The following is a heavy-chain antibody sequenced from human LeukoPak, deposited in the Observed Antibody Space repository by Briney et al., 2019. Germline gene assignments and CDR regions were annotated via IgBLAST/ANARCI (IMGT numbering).Heavy chain of an antibody. J-gene: IGHJ5*02. D-gene: IGHD3-10*01. V-gene: IGHV1-69*06. CDR2: IIPIFGTA. CDR3: ARGGVLLWFGELLGFDP. Sequence: SVKVSCKASGGTFSSYAISWVRQAPGQGLEWMGGIIPIFGTANYAQKFQGRVTITADKSTSTAYMELSSLRSEDTAVYYCARGGVLLWFGELLGFDPWGQGTLVTVSS. CDR1: GGTFSSYA.